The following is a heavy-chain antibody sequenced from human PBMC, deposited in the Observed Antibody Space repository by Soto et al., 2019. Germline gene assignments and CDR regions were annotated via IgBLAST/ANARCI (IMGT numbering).Heavy chain of an antibody. D-gene: IGHD1-26*01. J-gene: IGHJ4*02. CDR2: IDTGNHNT. CDR1: GYTFTSYA. V-gene: IGHV1-3*04. Sequence: ASVKVSFKASGYTFTSYAMHWVLHAPGQSLEWMGWIDTGNHNTKYSQKFQDRVTITTDTYANTVDMELSSLASEDTALYYCARDAKWDPRGVEAQQDDYFVFWGQGTLVTVSS. CDR3: ARDAKWDPRGVEAQQDDYFVF.